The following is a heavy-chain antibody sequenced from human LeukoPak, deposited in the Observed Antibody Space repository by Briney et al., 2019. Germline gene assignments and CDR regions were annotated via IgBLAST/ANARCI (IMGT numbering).Heavy chain of an antibody. J-gene: IGHJ3*02. V-gene: IGHV3-23*01. CDR3: AKGLGYCSGSSCYGAFDI. D-gene: IGHD2-15*01. Sequence: QAGGSLRLSCAASGFTFSSYGMSWVRQAPGKGLEWVSAISGSGGSTYYADSVKGRFTISRDNSKNTLYLQMNSLRAEDTAVYYCAKGLGYCSGSSCYGAFDIWGQGTMVTVSS. CDR2: ISGSGGST. CDR1: GFTFSSYG.